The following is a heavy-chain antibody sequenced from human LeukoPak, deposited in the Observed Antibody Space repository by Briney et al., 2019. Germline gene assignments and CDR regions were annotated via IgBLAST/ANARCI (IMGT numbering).Heavy chain of an antibody. CDR3: ARETGKRYDILTGYCSENDS. D-gene: IGHD3-9*01. CDR2: MNPNSGNT. CDR1: GYTFTSYD. V-gene: IGHV1-8*01. J-gene: IGHJ4*02. Sequence: ASVKVSCKASGYTFTSYDINWVRQATGQGREWVGWMNPNSGNTGYAQKFQGRVTMTRNTSISTAYMELSSLSSEDTAVYYCARETGKRYDILTGYCSENDSWGQGTLVTLSS.